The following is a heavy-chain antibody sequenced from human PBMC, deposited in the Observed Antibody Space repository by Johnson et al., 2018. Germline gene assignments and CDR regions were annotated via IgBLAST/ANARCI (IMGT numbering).Heavy chain of an antibody. Sequence: VQLVESGGGVVQPGRSLRLSCVASGFTFSSYGMHWVHQAPGKGLEWVAVISYDGSNKYFADPVKGRFTISRDNSKNTLYLQMKSLRAEDTAGYYCAREGLYGDYVRWGQGTLVTVSS. CDR2: ISYDGSNK. CDR3: AREGLYGDYVR. CDR1: GFTFSSYG. J-gene: IGHJ1*01. V-gene: IGHV3-30*03. D-gene: IGHD4-17*01.